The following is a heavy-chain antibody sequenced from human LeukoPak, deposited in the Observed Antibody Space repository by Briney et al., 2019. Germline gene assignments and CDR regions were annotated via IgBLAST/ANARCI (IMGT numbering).Heavy chain of an antibody. V-gene: IGHV4-59*01. D-gene: IGHD2-21*02. CDR1: GGSISSYS. CDR3: ARGPHSAGDWDY. Sequence: SETLSLTCTVSGGSISSYSWSWIRQPPGKGLECIGYIYYSGSTNYSPSLKSRVTISVDTSKNQFSLKLSSVTAADTAVYYCARGPHSAGDWDYWGQGTLVTVSS. CDR2: IYYSGST. J-gene: IGHJ4*02.